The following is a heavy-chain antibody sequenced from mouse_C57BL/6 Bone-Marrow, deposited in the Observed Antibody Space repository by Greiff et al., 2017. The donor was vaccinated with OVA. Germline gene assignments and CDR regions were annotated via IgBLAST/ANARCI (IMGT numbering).Heavy chain of an antibody. V-gene: IGHV14-4*01. D-gene: IGHD2-1*01. J-gene: IGHJ3*01. CDR2: IDPENGDT. CDR3: TTDGIIFAY. CDR1: GFNITDDY. Sequence: VQLQQSGAELVRPGASVKLSCTASGFNITDDYMHWVKQRPEQGLEWIGWIDPENGDTEYASKFQGKATITADTSSNTAYLQLSSLTSEDTAVYYCTTDGIIFAYWGQGTLVTVSA.